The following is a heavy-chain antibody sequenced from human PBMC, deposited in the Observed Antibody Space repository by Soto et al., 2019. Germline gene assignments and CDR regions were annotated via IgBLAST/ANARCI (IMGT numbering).Heavy chain of an antibody. CDR2: ISAHNGNT. CDR1: GYAFTTYG. Sequence: QVHLVQSGADVKKPGASVKVSCKGSGYAFTTYGITWVRQAPGQGLEWMGWISAHNGNTNYAQKLQGRVTVTRDTSTSTAYMELSSMRSDDTAVYYCARGRYGDYWGQGAVVNVSS. CDR3: ARGRYGDY. J-gene: IGHJ4*02. V-gene: IGHV1-18*01. D-gene: IGHD1-1*01.